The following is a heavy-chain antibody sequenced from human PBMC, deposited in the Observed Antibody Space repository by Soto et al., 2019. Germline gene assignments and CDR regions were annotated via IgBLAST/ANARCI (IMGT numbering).Heavy chain of an antibody. D-gene: IGHD3-16*01. V-gene: IGHV3-33*01. J-gene: IGHJ4*02. Sequence: QVQLVESGGGVVQPGRSLRLSCAATGFTFSNHGMHWVRQAPGKGLEWVAVILNDGSAQEYADSVKARFTISRDKSKNTLYLQMNNLRAEDTSVYYCARDDDYVVNGLDYWGQGILVTVSP. CDR1: GFTFSNHG. CDR3: ARDDDYVVNGLDY. CDR2: ILNDGSAQ.